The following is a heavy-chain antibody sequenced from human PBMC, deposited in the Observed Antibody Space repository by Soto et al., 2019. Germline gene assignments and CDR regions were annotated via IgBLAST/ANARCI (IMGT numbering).Heavy chain of an antibody. CDR3: ARVTATIWDFSHDAFDI. CDR2: IYYSGST. Sequence: PSETLSLTCTVSGGSISSGGYYWSWIRQHPGKGLEWIGYIYYSGSTYYNPSLKSRVTISVDTSKNQFSLKLSSVTAADTAVYYCARVTATIWDFSHDAFDIWGQGTMVTVSS. D-gene: IGHD5-12*01. J-gene: IGHJ3*02. V-gene: IGHV4-31*03. CDR1: GGSISSGGYY.